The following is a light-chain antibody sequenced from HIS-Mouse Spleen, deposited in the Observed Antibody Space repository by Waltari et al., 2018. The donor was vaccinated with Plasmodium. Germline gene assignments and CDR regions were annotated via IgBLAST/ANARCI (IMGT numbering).Light chain of an antibody. CDR2: EVS. V-gene: IGLV2-14*01. CDR3: SSYTSSSTRV. J-gene: IGLJ2*01. CDR1: SSDVGGYNY. Sequence: QSALTQPASVSGSPGQSITISCTGTSSDVGGYNYVSWYQQHPVKAPKLMIYEVSNRPSGVSNCFSGSKAGNTASLTISGLQAEDEADYYCSSYTSSSTRVFGGGTKLTVL.